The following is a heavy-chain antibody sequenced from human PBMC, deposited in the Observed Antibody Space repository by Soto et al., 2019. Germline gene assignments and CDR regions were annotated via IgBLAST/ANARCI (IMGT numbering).Heavy chain of an antibody. CDR3: ARSPTIFGVVIFFNWFDP. V-gene: IGHV4-39*01. CDR2: IYYSGST. J-gene: IGHJ5*02. Sequence: SETLSLTCTVSGGSISSSSYYWGWIRQPPGKGREWIGSIYYSGSTYYNPSLKSRVTISVDTSKNQFSLKLSSVTAADTAVYYCARSPTIFGVVIFFNWFDPWGQGTLVTVAS. CDR1: GGSISSSSYY. D-gene: IGHD3-3*01.